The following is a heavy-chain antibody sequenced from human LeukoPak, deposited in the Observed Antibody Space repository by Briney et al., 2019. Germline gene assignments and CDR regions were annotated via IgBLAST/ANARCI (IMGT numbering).Heavy chain of an antibody. D-gene: IGHD4-23*01. CDR2: IKQDGSEK. CDR1: GFTFSSYR. J-gene: IGHJ3*02. Sequence: GGSLRLSCAASGFTFSSYRMSWVRPAPGKGLEWVANIKQDGSEKYYVDSVKGRFTISRDNAKNSLYLQMNSLRAEDTAVYYCARDLYGGGKGCAFDIWGQGTMVTVSS. V-gene: IGHV3-7*01. CDR3: ARDLYGGGKGCAFDI.